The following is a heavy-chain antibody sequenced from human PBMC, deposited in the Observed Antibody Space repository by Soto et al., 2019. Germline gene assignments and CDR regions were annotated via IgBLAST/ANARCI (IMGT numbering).Heavy chain of an antibody. CDR3: ARDSVPPIDY. CDR2: ISGSGSNT. V-gene: IGHV3-23*01. J-gene: IGHJ4*02. Sequence: EVQLLESGGGLVQPGGSVRLSCAASGFTFIKFAMTWVRQSPGKGLEWVSGISGSGSNTVYADSVKGRFTISRDNSKNTLYLHINSLRVDDTAVYYCARDSVPPIDYGGQGTLVTVSS. D-gene: IGHD3-16*01. CDR1: GFTFIKFA.